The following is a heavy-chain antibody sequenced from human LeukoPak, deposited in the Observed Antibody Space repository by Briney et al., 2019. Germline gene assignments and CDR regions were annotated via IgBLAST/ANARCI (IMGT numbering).Heavy chain of an antibody. CDR3: ARGWKATIPY. V-gene: IGHV4-34*01. CDR1: GGSFSGYY. Sequence: SETLSLTCAVYGGSFSGYYWSWIRQPPGKGLEWIGEINHSGSTNYNPSLKSRGTISVDTSKNQFSLKLSSVTAADTAVYYCARGWKATIPYWGQGTLVTVSS. CDR2: INHSGST. J-gene: IGHJ4*02. D-gene: IGHD5-24*01.